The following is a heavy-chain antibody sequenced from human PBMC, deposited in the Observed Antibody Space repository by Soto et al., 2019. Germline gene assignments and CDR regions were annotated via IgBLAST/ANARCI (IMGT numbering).Heavy chain of an antibody. Sequence: GSLRLSCAASGFTFSRYGMNWLRQAPGKGLEWVASISSSTSYVYYADSVKGRFSTSRDNAKNILYLEMYALRTEDTAVYYCARDPSEGRVGNWFESWGQGTLVTVSS. V-gene: IGHV3-21*06. D-gene: IGHD2-2*01. J-gene: IGHJ5*01. CDR2: ISSSTSYV. CDR1: GFTFSRYG. CDR3: ARDPSEGRVGNWFES.